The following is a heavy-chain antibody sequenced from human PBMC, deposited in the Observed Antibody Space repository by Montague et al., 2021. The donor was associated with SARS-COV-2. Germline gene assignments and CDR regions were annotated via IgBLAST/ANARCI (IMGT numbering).Heavy chain of an antibody. CDR2: TYYRSNWYN. J-gene: IGHJ6*02. CDR1: GDSVSSDSAA. CDR3: ARDLRWRYGYGMDV. V-gene: IGHV6-1*01. Sequence: CAISGDSVSSDSAAWNWVRQSPSRGLEWLGRTYYRSNWYNDYAXXXKXRITIKSDTSKNQISLQLNSVTPEDTAVYYCARDLRWRYGYGMDVWGQGTTVTVSS. D-gene: IGHD3-16*01.